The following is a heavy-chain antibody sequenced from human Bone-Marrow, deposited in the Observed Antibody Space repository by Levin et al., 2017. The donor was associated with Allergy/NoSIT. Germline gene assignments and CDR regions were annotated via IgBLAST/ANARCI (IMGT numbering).Heavy chain of an antibody. CDR2: IYHTGTT. CDR3: ARSERVRGGIWAIDY. V-gene: IGHV4-30-2*06. J-gene: IGHJ4*02. Sequence: SQTLSLTCAVSGGSIASGGHSWSWIRQSPGKGLEWIGYIYHTGTTYYNPSLKSRVTISVDRSKNQFSLNLSSVTAADTALYYWARSERVRGGIWAIDYWGQGTPVTVSS. D-gene: IGHD3-10*01. CDR1: GGSIASGGHS.